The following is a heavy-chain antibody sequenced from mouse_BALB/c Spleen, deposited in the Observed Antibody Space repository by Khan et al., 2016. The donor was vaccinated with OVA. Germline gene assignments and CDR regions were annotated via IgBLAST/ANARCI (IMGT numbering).Heavy chain of an antibody. Sequence: QVQLKQSGAELVKPGASVKLSCKASGYTFTSYYMYWVKQRPGQGLEWIGEINPSNGGTNFNEKFKIKATLTVDKSSSTADMQLSSLTSEDSAVYYCIRGGYGWFAYWGQGTLVTVSA. CDR1: GYTFTSYY. CDR2: INPSNGGT. V-gene: IGHV1S81*02. D-gene: IGHD2-14*01. CDR3: IRGGYGWFAY. J-gene: IGHJ3*01.